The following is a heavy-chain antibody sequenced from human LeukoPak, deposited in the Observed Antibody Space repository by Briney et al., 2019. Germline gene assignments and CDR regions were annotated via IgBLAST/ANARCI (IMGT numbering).Heavy chain of an antibody. Sequence: EASVKVSCKASGYTFTSYYMHWVRQAPGQGLECMGIINPSGGSTSYAQKFQGRVTMTRDTSTSTVYMELSSLRSEDTAVYYYARVRSRVRGAFDIWGQGTIVTVSS. CDR3: ARVRSRVRGAFDI. CDR2: INPSGGST. V-gene: IGHV1-46*01. J-gene: IGHJ3*02. CDR1: GYTFTSYY. D-gene: IGHD3-10*01.